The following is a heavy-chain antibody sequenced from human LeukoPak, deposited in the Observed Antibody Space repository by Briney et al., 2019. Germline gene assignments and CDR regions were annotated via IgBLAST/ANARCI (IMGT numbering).Heavy chain of an antibody. V-gene: IGHV1-18*01. J-gene: IGHJ5*02. Sequence: ASVKVSCKTSGYTFTSYGISWVRQAPGQGLEWMGWISGYNGNTNYAQNLQGRVTITRNTSINTAYMELSSLRFEDTAVYYCARGIRRNINYWFDPWGQGTLVTVSS. CDR1: GYTFTSYG. D-gene: IGHD3-3*02. CDR2: ISGYNGNT. CDR3: ARGIRRNINYWFDP.